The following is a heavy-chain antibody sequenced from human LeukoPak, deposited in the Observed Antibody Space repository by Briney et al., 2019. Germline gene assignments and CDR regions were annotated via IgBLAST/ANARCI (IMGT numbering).Heavy chain of an antibody. J-gene: IGHJ5*02. V-gene: IGHV3-11*06. CDR1: GFTFSDYY. Sequence: GGSLRLSCAASGFTFSDYYMSWIRQAPGKGLEWVSYISSSSSYTNYADSVKGRFTISRDNAKNSLYLQMNSLRAEDTAVYYCARLVYYYGSGSYLYDWLDPWGQGTLVTVSS. D-gene: IGHD3-10*01. CDR2: ISSSSSYT. CDR3: ARLVYYYGSGSYLYDWLDP.